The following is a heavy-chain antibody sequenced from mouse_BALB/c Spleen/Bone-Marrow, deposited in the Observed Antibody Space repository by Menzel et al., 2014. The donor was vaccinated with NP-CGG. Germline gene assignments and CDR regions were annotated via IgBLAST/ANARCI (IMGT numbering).Heavy chain of an antibody. CDR1: GFTFSSFG. CDR3: ARDVPLYDVGYFDY. D-gene: IGHD2-14*01. V-gene: IGHV5-17*02. CDR2: ISSGSSTI. Sequence: EVKVVESGGGLVQPGGSRKLSCAASGFTFSSFGMHWVRQAPEKGLEWVAYISSGSSTIYYAATVKGRFTISRDNPKNTLFLQMTSLRSEDTAMYYCARDVPLYDVGYFDYWGQGTTLTVSS. J-gene: IGHJ2*01.